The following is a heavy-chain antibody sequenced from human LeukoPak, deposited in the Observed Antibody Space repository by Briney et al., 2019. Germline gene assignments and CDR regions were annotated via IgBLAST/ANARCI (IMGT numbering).Heavy chain of an antibody. CDR3: AKEGGSNTYPSFDY. CDR1: GFTFDDYA. Sequence: PGGSLRLSCAASGFTFDDYAMHWVRQAPGKGLEWVSGISWNSGSIGYADSVKGRFTISRDNAKNSLYLQMNSLRAEDMALYYCAKEGGSNTYPSFDYWGQGTLVTVSS. D-gene: IGHD3-16*01. V-gene: IGHV3-9*03. CDR2: ISWNSGSI. J-gene: IGHJ4*02.